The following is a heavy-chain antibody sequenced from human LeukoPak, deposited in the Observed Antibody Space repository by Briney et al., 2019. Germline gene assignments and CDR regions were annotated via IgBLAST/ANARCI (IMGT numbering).Heavy chain of an antibody. V-gene: IGHV4-31*03. J-gene: IGHJ3*02. Sequence: KPSVTLSLTCTVSGGSISSGGYYWSWIRQHPGKGLEWIGYIYYSGSTYYNPSLKSRVTISVDTSKNQFSLKLSSVTAADTAVYYCARGGPRARIVGARLGAFDIWGQGTMVTVSS. CDR3: ARGGPRARIVGARLGAFDI. CDR2: IYYSGST. CDR1: GGSISSGGYY. D-gene: IGHD1-26*01.